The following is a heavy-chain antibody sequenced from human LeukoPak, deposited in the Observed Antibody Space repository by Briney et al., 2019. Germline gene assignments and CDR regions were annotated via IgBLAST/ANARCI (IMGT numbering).Heavy chain of an antibody. CDR1: GGSVSSGSYY. D-gene: IGHD6-13*01. Sequence: PSETLSLTCTVSGGSVSSGSYYWSWIRQPPGKGLEWIGYIYYSGSTNYNPSLKSRVTISVDTSKNQFSLKLSSVTAADTAVYYCARVRRVWAAAGIYYYYYGMGVWGQGTTVTVSS. J-gene: IGHJ6*02. V-gene: IGHV4-61*01. CDR3: ARVRRVWAAAGIYYYYYGMGV. CDR2: IYYSGST.